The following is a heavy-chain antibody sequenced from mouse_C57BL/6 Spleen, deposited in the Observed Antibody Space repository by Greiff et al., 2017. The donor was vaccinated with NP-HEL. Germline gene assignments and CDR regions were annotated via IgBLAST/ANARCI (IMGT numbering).Heavy chain of an antibody. D-gene: IGHD3-2*02. V-gene: IGHV14-4*01. CDR2: IDPENGDT. CDR3: SQTAQATAWFAY. CDR1: GFNIKDDY. Sequence: SGAELVRPGASVKLSCTASGFNIKDDYMHWVKQRPEQGLEWIGWIDPENGDTEYASKFKGKATITADTSSNTAYLQLSSLTSEDTAVYYCSQTAQATAWFAYWGQGTLVTVSA. J-gene: IGHJ3*01.